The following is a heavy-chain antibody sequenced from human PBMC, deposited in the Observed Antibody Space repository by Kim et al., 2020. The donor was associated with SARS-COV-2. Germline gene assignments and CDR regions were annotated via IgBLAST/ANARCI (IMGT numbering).Heavy chain of an antibody. J-gene: IGHJ4*02. CDR1: GYTFTGYY. V-gene: IGHV1-2*02. CDR2: INPNSGDT. D-gene: IGHD3-9*01. Sequence: ASVKVSCKASGYTFTGYYIHFVRQAPGQGLEWMGWINPNSGDTNYAQKFQGRVTMTGDTSISTAYMELRRLTSDDTAVYFCARGQDWSYFAYWGQGTLVTVSS. CDR3: ARGQDWSYFAY.